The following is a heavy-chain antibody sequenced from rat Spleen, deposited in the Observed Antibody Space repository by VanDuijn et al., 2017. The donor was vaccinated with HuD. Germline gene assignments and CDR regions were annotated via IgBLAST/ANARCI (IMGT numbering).Heavy chain of an antibody. CDR1: GFTFSNYW. D-gene: IGHD1-9*01. Sequence: EVQLVESGGGLVQPGRSMKLSCAASGFTFSNYWMTWIRQAPGKGLEWVATISYDGSSTYYRDSVKGRFTISRDNAKSTLYLQMDSLKSEDTASYYCVRHGYTRYYFDYWGQGVMVTVSS. CDR2: ISYDGSST. CDR3: VRHGYTRYYFDY. J-gene: IGHJ2*01. V-gene: IGHV5-29*01.